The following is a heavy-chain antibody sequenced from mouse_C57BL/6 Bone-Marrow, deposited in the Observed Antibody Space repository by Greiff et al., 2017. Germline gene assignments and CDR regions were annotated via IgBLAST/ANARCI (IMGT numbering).Heavy chain of an antibody. J-gene: IGHJ1*03. V-gene: IGHV1-4*01. D-gene: IGHD1-1*01. CDR2: NNPSSGYT. CDR3: ARDYYGSSYWYFDV. Sequence: VQLVESGAELARPGASVKMSCKASGYTFTSYTMHWVKQRPGQGLEWIGYNNPSSGYTKYNQKFKDKATLTADKSSSTAYMQLSSLTSEDSAVYYCARDYYGSSYWYFDVWGTGTTVTVSS. CDR1: GYTFTSYT.